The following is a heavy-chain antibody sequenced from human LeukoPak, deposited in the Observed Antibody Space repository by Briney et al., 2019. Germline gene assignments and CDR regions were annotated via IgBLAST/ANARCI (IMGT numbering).Heavy chain of an antibody. CDR1: GFTVSSNY. CDR2: IYSGGST. Sequence: GGSLRLSCAASGFTVSSNYMSWVRQAPGKGLEWVSVIYSGGSTYYADSVKGRFTISRDNSKNTLYLQMNSLRAEDTAVYYCAREKWLRLYYFDYWGQGTLVTVSS. V-gene: IGHV3-53*05. J-gene: IGHJ4*02. D-gene: IGHD5-12*01. CDR3: AREKWLRLYYFDY.